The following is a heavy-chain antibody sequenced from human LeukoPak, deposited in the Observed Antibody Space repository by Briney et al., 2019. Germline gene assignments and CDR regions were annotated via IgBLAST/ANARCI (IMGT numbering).Heavy chain of an antibody. J-gene: IGHJ4*02. Sequence: SETLSLTCAVYGGPFSGYYWSWIRQPPGKGLEWIGEINHSGSTNYNPSLKSRVTISVDTSKNQFSLKLSSVTAADTAVYYCARGHGVVYGYFFPYFDYWGQGTLVTVSS. CDR3: ARGHGVVYGYFFPYFDY. CDR1: GGPFSGYY. D-gene: IGHD5-18*01. CDR2: INHSGST. V-gene: IGHV4-34*01.